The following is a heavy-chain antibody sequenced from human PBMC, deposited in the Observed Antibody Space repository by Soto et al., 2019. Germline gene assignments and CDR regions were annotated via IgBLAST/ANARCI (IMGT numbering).Heavy chain of an antibody. CDR1: GFTFSDYS. V-gene: IGHV3-15*07. J-gene: IGHJ4*02. Sequence: GGSLRLSCTASGFTFSDYSMNWVRQAPGKGLEWVGRIKSKTDGGTTDYAAPVKGRFTISRDDSKNTLYLQMNSLKTEDTAVYYCTTDPVTMIVVVPSSGWGQGTLVTVSS. CDR2: IKSKTDGGTT. D-gene: IGHD3-22*01. CDR3: TTDPVTMIVVVPSSG.